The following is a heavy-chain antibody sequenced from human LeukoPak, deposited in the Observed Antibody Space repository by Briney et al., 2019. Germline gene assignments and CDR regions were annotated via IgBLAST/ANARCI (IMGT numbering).Heavy chain of an antibody. J-gene: IGHJ4*02. CDR1: GVTFDDYT. D-gene: IGHD3-22*01. CDR3: EKSVESYYYDSRGRNYFDY. Sequence: GGSLRLSCAASGVTFDDYTMHWVREALGKGLEWVSLISWDGGSTYYADSVRGRFTISRDNSKNSLYLQMNSLRTEDTALYYCEKSVESYYYDSRGRNYFDYWGQGTLVTVSS. V-gene: IGHV3-43*01. CDR2: ISWDGGST.